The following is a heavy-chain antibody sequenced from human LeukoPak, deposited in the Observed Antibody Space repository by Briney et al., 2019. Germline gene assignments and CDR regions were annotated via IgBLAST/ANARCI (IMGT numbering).Heavy chain of an antibody. V-gene: IGHV3-15*01. D-gene: IGHD2-2*01. CDR2: IKSKTDGGTT. Sequence: GGSLRLSCAASGFTFSNAWMSSVRQAPGKGMEWVGRIKSKTDGGTTDYAAPVKGRFTISRDDSKNTLYLQMNSLKTEDTAVYYCTTDLIVVVPAARDAFDIWGQGTRVSVSS. J-gene: IGHJ3*02. CDR1: GFTFSNAW. CDR3: TTDLIVVVPAARDAFDI.